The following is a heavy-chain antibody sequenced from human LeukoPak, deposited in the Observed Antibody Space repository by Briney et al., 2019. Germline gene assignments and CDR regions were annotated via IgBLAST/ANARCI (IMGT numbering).Heavy chain of an antibody. Sequence: PSETLSLTCTVSGGSISSGTFYWSWIRQPAGKGLEWIGRIYSSGSTNYNPSLKSRVTISVDTSKNQFSLKLSSVSAEDTALYYCARERLGGSYYRPVEYWGQGTLVTVSS. CDR1: GGSISSGTFY. CDR3: ARERLGGSYYRPVEY. J-gene: IGHJ4*02. D-gene: IGHD1-26*01. CDR2: IYSSGST. V-gene: IGHV4-61*02.